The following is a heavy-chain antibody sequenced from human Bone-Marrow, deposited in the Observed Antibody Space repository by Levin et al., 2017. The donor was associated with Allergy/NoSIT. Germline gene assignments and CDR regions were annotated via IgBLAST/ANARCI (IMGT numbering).Heavy chain of an antibody. CDR2: ISGSGGST. D-gene: IGHD4-17*01. V-gene: IGHV3-23*01. CDR3: AKGSDYGGLPGGMDV. Sequence: AASVKVSCAASGFTFSSYAMSWVRQAPGKGLEWVSAISGSGGSTYYADSVKGRFTISRDNSKNTLYLQMNSLRAEDTAVYYCAKGSDYGGLPGGMDVWGQGTTVTVSS. CDR1: GFTFSSYA. J-gene: IGHJ6*02.